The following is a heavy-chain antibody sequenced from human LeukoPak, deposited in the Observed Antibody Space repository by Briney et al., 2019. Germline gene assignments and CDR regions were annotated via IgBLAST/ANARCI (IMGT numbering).Heavy chain of an antibody. Sequence: GGSLRLSCAASGFTFDDYAMHWVRQAPGKGLEWVSLISWDGGLTYYTDSGEGRFTISRDNSKNSLYLQMNSLRTEDTALYYCAKPRRGTITTGPAYTHWGQGTLVTVSS. CDR1: GFTFDDYA. CDR3: AKPRRGTITTGPAYTH. V-gene: IGHV3-43D*03. CDR2: ISWDGGLT. J-gene: IGHJ4*02. D-gene: IGHD4-11*01.